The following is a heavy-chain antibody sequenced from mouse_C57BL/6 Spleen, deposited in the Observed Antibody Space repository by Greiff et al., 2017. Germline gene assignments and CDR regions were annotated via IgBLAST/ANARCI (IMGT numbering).Heavy chain of an antibody. CDR2: INPNNGGT. D-gene: IGHD1-1*01. V-gene: IGHV1-26*01. Sequence: EVQLQQSGPELVKPGASVKISCKASGYTFTDYYMNWVKQSHGKSLEWIGDINPNNGGTSYNQKFKGKATLTVDKSSSTAYMELRSLTSEDSAVYYCARYYYGDYWGRGTSVTVSS. J-gene: IGHJ4*01. CDR3: ARYYYGDY. CDR1: GYTFTDYY.